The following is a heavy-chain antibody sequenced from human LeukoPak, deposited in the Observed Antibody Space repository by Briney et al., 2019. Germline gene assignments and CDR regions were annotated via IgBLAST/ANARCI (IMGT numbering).Heavy chain of an antibody. D-gene: IGHD3-16*01. J-gene: IGHJ4*02. V-gene: IGHV1-2*02. Sequence: ASVKVSCKASGYTFTGYYMHWVRQAPGQGLEWMGWINPNSGGTNYAQKLQGRVTMTTDTSTSTAYMELRSLRSDDTAVYYCASMVTTFGSLDYWGQGTLVTVSS. CDR1: GYTFTGYY. CDR2: INPNSGGT. CDR3: ASMVTTFGSLDY.